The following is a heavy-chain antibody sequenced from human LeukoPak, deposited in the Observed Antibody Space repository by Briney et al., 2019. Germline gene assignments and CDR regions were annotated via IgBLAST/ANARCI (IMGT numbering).Heavy chain of an antibody. CDR1: GYTFTSYA. Sequence: GASVKVSCKASGYTFTSYAMHWVRQAPGQRLEWMGGIIPIFGTANYAQKFQGRVTITADESTSTAYMELSSLRSEDTAVYYCARFDIVATGVLDYFDYWGQGTLVTVSS. CDR3: ARFDIVATGVLDYFDY. V-gene: IGHV1-69*13. J-gene: IGHJ4*02. CDR2: IIPIFGTA. D-gene: IGHD5-12*01.